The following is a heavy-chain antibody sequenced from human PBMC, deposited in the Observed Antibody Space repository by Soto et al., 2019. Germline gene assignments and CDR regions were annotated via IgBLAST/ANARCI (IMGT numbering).Heavy chain of an antibody. Sequence: PSETLSLTCTVSGGSISSGGYYWSWIRQHPGKGLEWIGYIYYSGSTYYNPSLKSRVTISVDTSKNQFSLKLSSVTAADTAVYYCARDMVYYYDSSGYYYDYYGMDVWGQGTTVTVS. CDR1: GGSISSGGYY. D-gene: IGHD3-22*01. CDR2: IYYSGST. J-gene: IGHJ6*02. V-gene: IGHV4-31*03. CDR3: ARDMVYYYDSSGYYYDYYGMDV.